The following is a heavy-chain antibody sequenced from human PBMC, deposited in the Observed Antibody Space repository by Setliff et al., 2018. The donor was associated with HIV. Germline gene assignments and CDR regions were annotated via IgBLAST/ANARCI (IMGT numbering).Heavy chain of an antibody. CDR2: INPSGGST. CDR1: GYTFINYY. CDR3: ARGGYGSGIYYPDY. V-gene: IGHV1-46*01. Sequence: GAAVKVSRKASGYTFINYYIHWVRQAPGQGLEWMGLINPSGGSTSYLQKLQDRVTMTRDTSTVTVYMELSSLRSEDTAVYYCARGGYGSGIYYPDYWGQGTLVTVSS. J-gene: IGHJ4*02. D-gene: IGHD3-10*01.